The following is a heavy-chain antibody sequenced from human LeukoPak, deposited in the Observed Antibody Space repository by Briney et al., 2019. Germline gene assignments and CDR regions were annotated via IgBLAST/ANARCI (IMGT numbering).Heavy chain of an antibody. CDR1: GSSFSNYW. D-gene: IGHD6-19*01. Sequence: GGSRRLSCAASGSSFSNYWMHWVRQAPGKGLVWVSRINSDDSSTTYADSVKGRFTISRDNAKNTVYLQMNSLRAEDTAVYYCAGGRYSSVWFWGQGTLVTVSS. CDR2: INSDDSST. V-gene: IGHV3-74*01. J-gene: IGHJ4*02. CDR3: AGGRYSSVWF.